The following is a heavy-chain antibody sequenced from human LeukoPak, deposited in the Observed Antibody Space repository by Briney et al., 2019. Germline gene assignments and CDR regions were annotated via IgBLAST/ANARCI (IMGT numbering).Heavy chain of an antibody. Sequence: HSGGSLRLSCAASGFAFSSYSMNWVRQAPGKGLAWVSYITSSSSAIYYADSVKGRFTISRDNAKNSLYLQMNSLRAEDTAVYYCARKSGSSGYPFDYRGQGTVVTVSS. V-gene: IGHV3-48*01. D-gene: IGHD3-22*01. CDR3: ARKSGSSGYPFDY. CDR1: GFAFSSYS. J-gene: IGHJ4*02. CDR2: ITSSSSAI.